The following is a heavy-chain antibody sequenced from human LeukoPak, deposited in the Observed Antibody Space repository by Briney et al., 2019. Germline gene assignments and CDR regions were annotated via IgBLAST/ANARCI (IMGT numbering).Heavy chain of an antibody. V-gene: IGHV3-74*01. CDR1: GFTFSSYW. CDR2: INSDGSST. D-gene: IGHD6-6*01. J-gene: IGHJ4*02. Sequence: GGSLRLSCAASGFTFSSYWMHWVRQAPGKGLVWVSRINSDGSSTSYADSVKGRFTISRDNAKNTLYLQMNSLRAEDTAVYYWARERIAAQGFDYWGQGTLVNVSS. CDR3: ARERIAAQGFDY.